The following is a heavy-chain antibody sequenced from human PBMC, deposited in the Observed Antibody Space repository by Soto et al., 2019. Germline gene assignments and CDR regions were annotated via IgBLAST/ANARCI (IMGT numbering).Heavy chain of an antibody. D-gene: IGHD2-21*01. V-gene: IGHV3-33*01. CDR3: ARGLHSRFDY. J-gene: IGHJ4*02. Sequence: GGSLRLSCAASGFTFSSYGMHWVRQAPGRGLEWVAVVWYDGNRKYYADSVKGRFTVSRDNSKNTLYVQMTSLRAEDTAVYYCARGLHSRFDYWGQGTLVTVSS. CDR1: GFTFSSYG. CDR2: VWYDGNRK.